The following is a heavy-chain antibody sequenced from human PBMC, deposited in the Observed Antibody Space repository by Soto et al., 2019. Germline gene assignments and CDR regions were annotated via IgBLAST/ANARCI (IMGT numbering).Heavy chain of an antibody. J-gene: IGHJ5*02. CDR3: SRDYYYDSRSSSVNWFDP. CDR1: EFTFSKYW. D-gene: IGHD3-22*01. CDR2: INMDGTKT. V-gene: IGHV3-74*01. Sequence: GGSLRLSCVASEFTFSKYWMHWVRQAPGKWLVWVSRINMDGTKTAYADSVKGRFTVARDNANNSLYLQMHSLGVEDTAVYYCSRDYYYDSRSSSVNWFDPWGQGXLVTVHS.